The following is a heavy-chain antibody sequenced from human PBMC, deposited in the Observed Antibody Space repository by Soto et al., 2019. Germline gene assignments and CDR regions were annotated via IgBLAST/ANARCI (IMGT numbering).Heavy chain of an antibody. CDR2: IIPILGIA. V-gene: IGHV1-69*04. CDR3: ARDLRHAFTHLSSWFDP. D-gene: IGHD3-16*01. J-gene: IGHJ5*02. CDR1: GGTFSSYT. Sequence: ASVKVSCKASGGTFSSYTISWVRQAPGQGLEWMGRIIPILGIANYAQKFQGRVTITADKSTSTAYMELSSLRSEDTAVYYCARDLRHAFTHLSSWFDPWGQGTLVTVSS.